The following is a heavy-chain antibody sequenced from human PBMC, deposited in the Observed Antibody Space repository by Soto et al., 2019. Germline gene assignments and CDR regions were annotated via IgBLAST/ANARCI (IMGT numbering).Heavy chain of an antibody. V-gene: IGHV3-9*01. Sequence: EVHLVESGGGLVQPGGSLRLSCAASGFTFDDYAMHWVRQAPGKGLEWVSGISWNSGSIGYADSVKGRFTISRDNAKNFLYLQMNSLRAEDTALYYCAKDICSGGSCAYGMDVWGQGTTVTVSS. CDR1: GFTFDDYA. CDR3: AKDICSGGSCAYGMDV. CDR2: ISWNSGSI. D-gene: IGHD2-15*01. J-gene: IGHJ6*02.